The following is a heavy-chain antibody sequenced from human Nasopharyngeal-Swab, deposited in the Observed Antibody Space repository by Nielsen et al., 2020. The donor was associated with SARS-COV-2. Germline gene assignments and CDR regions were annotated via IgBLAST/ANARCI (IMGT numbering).Heavy chain of an antibody. D-gene: IGHD3-22*01. CDR1: GFSVTSHG. V-gene: IGHV3-33*01. CDR2: IWYDGTNK. J-gene: IGHJ4*02. CDR3: HLSSGYDGYINY. Sequence: GGSLRLSCKASGFSVTSHGMHWVRQAPGKGLELVAVIWYDGTNKFYADSVKGRFTISRDNSKNTPYLQMNSLRAEDTAMYYCHLSSGYDGYINYWGQGTLVTVSS.